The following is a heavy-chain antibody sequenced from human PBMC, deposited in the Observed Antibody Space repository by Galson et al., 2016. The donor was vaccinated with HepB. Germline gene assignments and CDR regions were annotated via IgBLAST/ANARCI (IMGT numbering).Heavy chain of an antibody. CDR3: AQEVGWLRFAFGS. CDR1: GFALSSFN. D-gene: IGHD5-12*01. CDR2: ISSSRNTI. V-gene: IGHV3-48*01. Sequence: SLRLSCAASGFALSSFNMNWVRQTPGKGLEWISYISSSRNTIDYADSVKGRFTISREDAKNSLYLQMNNLSVVDTAIYYCAQEVGWLRFAFGSCVHGTLVTVSS. J-gene: IGHJ5*01.